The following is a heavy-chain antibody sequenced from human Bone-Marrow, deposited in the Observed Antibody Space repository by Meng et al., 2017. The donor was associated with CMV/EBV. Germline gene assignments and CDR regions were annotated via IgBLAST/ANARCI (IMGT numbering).Heavy chain of an antibody. CDR2: IYYSGST. CDR3: ARLETPKYDFWSGYYSYYYYYGMDV. V-gene: IGHV4-39*07. J-gene: IGHJ6*02. Sequence: WGWIRQPPGKGLEWIGSIYYSGSTYYNPSLKSRVTISVDTSKNQFSLKLSSVTAADTAVYYCARLETPKYDFWSGYYSYYYYYGMDVWGQGTTVTVSS. D-gene: IGHD3-3*01.